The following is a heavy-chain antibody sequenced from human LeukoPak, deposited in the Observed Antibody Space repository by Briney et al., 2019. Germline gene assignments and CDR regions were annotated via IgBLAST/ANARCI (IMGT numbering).Heavy chain of an antibody. J-gene: IGHJ6*02. CDR1: GFTFSSYA. CDR2: ISGSGGGT. Sequence: GSLRLSCAASGFTFSSYAMSWVRQAPGKGLEWVSAISGSGGGTYYADSVKGRFTISRDNSKNTLYLQMNSLRAEDTAVYYYAKVDIVVVPAALLGYGMDVWGQGTTVTVSS. D-gene: IGHD2-2*01. V-gene: IGHV3-23*01. CDR3: AKVDIVVVPAALLGYGMDV.